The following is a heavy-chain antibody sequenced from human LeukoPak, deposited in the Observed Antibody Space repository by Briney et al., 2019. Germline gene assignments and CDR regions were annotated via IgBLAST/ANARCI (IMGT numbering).Heavy chain of an antibody. CDR1: GFTFSSYS. Sequence: GGSLRLSCAASGFTFSSYSMNWVRQAPGKGLEWVAVISYDGSNKYYADSVKGRFTISRDNSKNTLYLQMNSLRAEDTAVYYCARGGAVAGLFRGKIGGQGTLVTVSS. V-gene: IGHV3-30*03. CDR3: ARGGAVAGLFRGKI. CDR2: ISYDGSNK. J-gene: IGHJ4*02. D-gene: IGHD6-19*01.